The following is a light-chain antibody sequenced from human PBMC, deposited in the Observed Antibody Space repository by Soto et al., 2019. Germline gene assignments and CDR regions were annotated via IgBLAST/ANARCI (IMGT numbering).Light chain of an antibody. V-gene: IGLV2-14*03. Sequence: QSALTQPASLSGSPGQSITISCTGTSSDIGGYNYVSWYQQHPGKAPKLIIHDDTNRPSGVSDRFFGSKSGNTASLTISGLQAEDEDDYYCSSYRDSSPTHYVFGTGTKLTVL. CDR3: SSYRDSSPTHYV. CDR1: SSDIGGYNY. CDR2: DDT. J-gene: IGLJ1*01.